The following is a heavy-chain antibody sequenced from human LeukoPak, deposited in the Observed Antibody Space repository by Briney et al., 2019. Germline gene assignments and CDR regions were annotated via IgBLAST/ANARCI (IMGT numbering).Heavy chain of an antibody. CDR3: ARDRGYCSGGSCYTVFDY. Sequence: LETLSLTCTVSGGSISSYYWSWIRQPPGKGLEWVGYIYYRGSTNYNPSLKSRFTISVDTSKNQFSLKLSSVTAADTAVYYCARDRGYCSGGSCYTVFDYWGQGTLVTVSS. D-gene: IGHD2-15*01. CDR2: IYYRGST. CDR1: GGSISSYY. J-gene: IGHJ4*02. V-gene: IGHV4-59*01.